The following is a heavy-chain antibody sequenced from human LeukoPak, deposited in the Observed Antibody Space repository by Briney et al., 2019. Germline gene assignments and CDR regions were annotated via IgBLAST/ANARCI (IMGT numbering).Heavy chain of an antibody. CDR2: IYYSGST. V-gene: IGHV4-39*07. J-gene: IGHJ3*02. D-gene: IGHD3-3*01. CDR3: ARDPLTVLDDAFDI. CDR1: GGSISSSSYY. Sequence: PSETLSLTCTVSGGSISSSSYYWGWIRQPPGKGLEWIGSIYYSGSTYYNPSLKSRVTISVDTSKNQFSLKLSSVTAADTAVYYCARDPLTVLDDAFDIWGQGTMVTVSS.